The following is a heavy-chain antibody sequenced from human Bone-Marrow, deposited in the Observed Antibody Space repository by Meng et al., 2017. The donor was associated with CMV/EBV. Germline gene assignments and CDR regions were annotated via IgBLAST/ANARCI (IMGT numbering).Heavy chain of an antibody. CDR2: ITWDGGSI. D-gene: IGHD3-3*01. CDR1: GFTFDDYA. V-gene: IGHV3-43D*03. J-gene: IGHJ6*02. Sequence: GGSLRLSCAASGFTFDDYAMHWVRQTPGKGLEWVSLITWDGGSIYYADSVKGRFTISRDNSKNTLYLQMNSLRAEDTALYYCVKDGFGVVPDYYYALDVWGQGTTVTVSS. CDR3: VKDGFGVVPDYYYALDV.